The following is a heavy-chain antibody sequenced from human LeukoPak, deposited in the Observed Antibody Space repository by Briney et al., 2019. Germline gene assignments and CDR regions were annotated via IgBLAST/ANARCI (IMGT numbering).Heavy chain of an antibody. D-gene: IGHD1-26*01. CDR3: ARENSGSYREFDY. CDR1: GGSISSYY. CDR2: ICTSGST. J-gene: IGHJ4*02. V-gene: IGHV4-4*07. Sequence: SETLSLTCTVSGGSISSYYWSWIRQPAGKGLEWIGRICTSGSTNYNASLKSRVSMSVDTSKNQFSLKLSSVTAADTAVFYCARENSGSYREFDYWGQGTLVTVSS.